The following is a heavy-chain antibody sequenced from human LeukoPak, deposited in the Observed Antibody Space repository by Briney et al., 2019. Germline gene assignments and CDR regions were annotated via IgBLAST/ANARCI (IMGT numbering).Heavy chain of an antibody. CDR1: GFTFSSYG. V-gene: IGHV3-30*18. Sequence: PGRSLRLSCAASGFTFSSYGMHWVRQAPGKGLEWVAVISYDGSNKYYADSVKGRFTISRDNSKNTLYLQMNSLRAEDTAVYYCAKRGTGYCSGGSCYAAPYFDYWGQGTLVTVSS. CDR2: ISYDGSNK. J-gene: IGHJ4*02. CDR3: AKRGTGYCSGGSCYAAPYFDY. D-gene: IGHD2-15*01.